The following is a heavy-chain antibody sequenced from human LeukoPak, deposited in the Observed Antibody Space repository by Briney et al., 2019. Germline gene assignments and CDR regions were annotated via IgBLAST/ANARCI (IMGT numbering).Heavy chain of an antibody. CDR3: AREGRYYDILTGYYSPVAFDI. J-gene: IGHJ3*02. CDR2: IQPDGSEQ. Sequence: GGSLRLSCVASGFTFSSNWMSWVRQAPGKGLEWVGNIQPDGSEQYPVDSVKGRFTISRDNAKNSLFLQMNSLRVEDTAVYYCAREGRYYDILTGYYSPVAFDIWGQGTMVTVSS. V-gene: IGHV3-7*01. D-gene: IGHD3-9*01. CDR1: GFTFSSNW.